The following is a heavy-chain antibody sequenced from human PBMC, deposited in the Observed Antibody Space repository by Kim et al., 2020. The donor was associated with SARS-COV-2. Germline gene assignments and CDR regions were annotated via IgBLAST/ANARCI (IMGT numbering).Heavy chain of an antibody. D-gene: IGHD6-19*01. Sequence: GGSLRLSCTASGFTFGDYAMSWVRQAPGKGLEWVGFIRSKAYGGTTEYAASVKGRFTISRDDSKSIAYLQMNSLKTEDTAVYYCTREGKAVAGLYYYYGMDVWGQGTTVTVSS. V-gene: IGHV3-49*04. CDR3: TREGKAVAGLYYYYGMDV. CDR2: IRSKAYGGTT. CDR1: GFTFGDYA. J-gene: IGHJ6*02.